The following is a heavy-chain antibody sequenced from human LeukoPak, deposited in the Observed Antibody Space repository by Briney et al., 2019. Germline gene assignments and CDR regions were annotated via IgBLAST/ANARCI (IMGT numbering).Heavy chain of an antibody. V-gene: IGHV1-2*02. CDR2: INPNSGGT. Sequence: GASVTVSCTASGYTFTGYYMHWVRQAPGQGLEWMGWINPNSGGTNYAQKFQGRVTMTRDTSISTAYMELSRLRSDDTAVYYCARGASGVYTVTTSWFDPWGQGTLVTVSS. J-gene: IGHJ5*02. CDR3: ARGASGVYTVTTSWFDP. CDR1: GYTFTGYY. D-gene: IGHD4-17*01.